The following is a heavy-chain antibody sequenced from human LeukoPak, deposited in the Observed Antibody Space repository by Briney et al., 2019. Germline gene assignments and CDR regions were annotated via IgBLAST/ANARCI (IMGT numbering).Heavy chain of an antibody. CDR1: GYSISSGYY. V-gene: IGHV4-38-2*02. Sequence: PSETLSLTCTVSGYSISSGYYWGWIRQPPGKGLEWIGSIYHSGSTYYNPSLKSRVTISVDTSKNHFSLKLTSVTAADTAVYYCARGSRNFGVVIMPFDYWGQGTLVTVSS. J-gene: IGHJ4*02. CDR2: IYHSGST. CDR3: ARGSRNFGVVIMPFDY. D-gene: IGHD3-3*01.